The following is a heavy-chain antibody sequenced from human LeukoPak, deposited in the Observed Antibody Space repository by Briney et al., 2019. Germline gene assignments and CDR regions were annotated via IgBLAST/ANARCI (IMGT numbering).Heavy chain of an antibody. J-gene: IGHJ4*02. CDR3: AKGPLSGDYVPADY. Sequence: PGGSLRLSCAASGFTFSSYAMSWVRQAPGKGLEWVSAISGSGGSTYYADSVKGRFTISRDNSKNTLYLQMNSLRAEDTAVYYCAKGPLSGDYVPADYWGQGTLVTVSS. CDR2: ISGSGGST. CDR1: GFTFSSYA. D-gene: IGHD4-17*01. V-gene: IGHV3-23*01.